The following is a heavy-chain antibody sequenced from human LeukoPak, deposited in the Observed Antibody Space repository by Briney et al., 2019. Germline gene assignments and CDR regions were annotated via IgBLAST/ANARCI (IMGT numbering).Heavy chain of an antibody. J-gene: IGHJ6*03. Sequence: GGSLRLSCAASGFTFNSYGMHWVRQAPGKGLEWVAFIRYDGSYEYYADSVKGRFTISRDNSKTTLYLQMNSLRSEDTAVYYCAKDGGLHLYYYYNYMDIWGKGTTVTVSS. D-gene: IGHD5-24*01. CDR3: AKDGGLHLYYYYNYMDI. CDR2: IRYDGSYE. V-gene: IGHV3-30*02. CDR1: GFTFNSYG.